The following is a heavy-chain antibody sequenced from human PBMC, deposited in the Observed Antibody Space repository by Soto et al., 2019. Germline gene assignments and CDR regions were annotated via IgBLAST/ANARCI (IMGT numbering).Heavy chain of an antibody. CDR2: IYYSGSI. CDR3: AREIAVAGTHYFDY. CDR1: GGSISNYY. D-gene: IGHD6-19*01. J-gene: IGHJ4*02. Sequence: KPSETLSLTCTVSGGSISNYYWSWIRQPPGKGLEWIGYIYYSGSINYNPSLKSRVTISEGTSKNQFSLKMSSVTAADTAVYYCAREIAVAGTHYFDYWGQGXLVTVYS. V-gene: IGHV4-59*01.